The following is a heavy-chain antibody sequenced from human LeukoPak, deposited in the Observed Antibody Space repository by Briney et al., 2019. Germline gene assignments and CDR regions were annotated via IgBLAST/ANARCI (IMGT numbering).Heavy chain of an antibody. Sequence: PGRSLRLSCAASGFTFSSCGMHWVRQAPGKGLEWVAVISYDGSNKYYADSVKGRFTISRDNSKNTLFLEMNSLRAEDTAVYYCARAYYYDSNRSYFDYWGQGTLVTVSS. J-gene: IGHJ4*02. V-gene: IGHV3-30*03. CDR3: ARAYYYDSNRSYFDY. D-gene: IGHD3-22*01. CDR2: ISYDGSNK. CDR1: GFTFSSCG.